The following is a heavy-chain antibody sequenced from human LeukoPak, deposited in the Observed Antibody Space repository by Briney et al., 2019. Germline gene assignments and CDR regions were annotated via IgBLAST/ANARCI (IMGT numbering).Heavy chain of an antibody. Sequence: GGSLRLSCAASGFTFSSYWMSWVRQAPGKGLEWVANIKQDGSEKYYVDSVKGRFTISRDNAKNSLYLQMNSLRAEDTAVYYCARDEEWELPENDAFDIWGQGTMVTVSS. CDR2: IKQDGSEK. J-gene: IGHJ3*02. V-gene: IGHV3-7*01. CDR1: GFTFSSYW. CDR3: ARDEEWELPENDAFDI. D-gene: IGHD1-26*01.